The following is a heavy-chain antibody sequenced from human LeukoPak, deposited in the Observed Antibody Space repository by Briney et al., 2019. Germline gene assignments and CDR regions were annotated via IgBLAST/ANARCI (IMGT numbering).Heavy chain of an antibody. Sequence: GGSLRLSCEASGFAFSSSAMHWIRQAPGKGLEWFSTISGAGGSTCYRDSVRGRFTISRDNSKNSLSLQMSSLRADDTAIYYCAKDDTSSWYDYFFDHWGQGTLVTVSS. CDR3: AKDDTSSWYDYFFDH. V-gene: IGHV3-23*01. J-gene: IGHJ4*02. CDR2: ISGAGGST. CDR1: GFAFSSSA. D-gene: IGHD6-13*01.